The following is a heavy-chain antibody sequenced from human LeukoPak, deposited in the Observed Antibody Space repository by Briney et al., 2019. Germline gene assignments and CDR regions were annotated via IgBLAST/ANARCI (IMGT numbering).Heavy chain of an antibody. CDR1: GYTFTSYD. CDR3: ARGGFGDYVGGY. CDR2: MKPNSGNT. Sequence: ASVKVSCKASGYTFTSYDINWVRHATGQGLEWMGWMKPNSGNTGYAQKFQGRVTMTRNTSISTGYMELSSLRSEDTGVYYCARGGFGDYVGGYWGQGTLVTVSS. D-gene: IGHD3-10*01. J-gene: IGHJ4*02. V-gene: IGHV1-8*01.